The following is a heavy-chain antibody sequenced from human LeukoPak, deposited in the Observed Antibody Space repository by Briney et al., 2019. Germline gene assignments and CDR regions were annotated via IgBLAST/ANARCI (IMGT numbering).Heavy chain of an antibody. CDR2: IDPKNGHT. CDR1: GYNFNAYN. D-gene: IGHD6-19*01. J-gene: IGHJ4*02. V-gene: IGHV1-2*02. CDR3: SRDVSGDGRVYIDH. Sequence: ASVKVSCKASGYNFNAYNIQWVRQARGLGLEWMGWIDPKNGHTTYAEKFKGRVMVTRDTSITAVYMELRSLRSDDTAVYYCSRDVSGDGRVYIDHWGPGTSVSVSS.